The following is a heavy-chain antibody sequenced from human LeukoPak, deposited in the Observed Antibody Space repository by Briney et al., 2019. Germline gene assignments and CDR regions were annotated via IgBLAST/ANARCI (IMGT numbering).Heavy chain of an antibody. CDR3: ARGQPNDY. D-gene: IGHD5-18*01. V-gene: IGHV3-33*08. CDR2: IWHDGSNK. CDR1: GFTFSKYW. J-gene: IGHJ4*02. Sequence: GGSLRLSCAASGFTFSKYWMSWVRQAPGKGLEWVTVIWHDGSNKYYVDSVKGRFTISRDNSKNTVYSQMNSLRAEDTAVYYCARGQPNDYWGQGTLVTVSS.